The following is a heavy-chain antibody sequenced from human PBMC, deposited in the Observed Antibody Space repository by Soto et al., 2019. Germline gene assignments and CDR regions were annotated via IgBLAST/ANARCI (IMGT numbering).Heavy chain of an antibody. V-gene: IGHV1-69*13. Sequence: SVKVSCKASGGTFSSYAISWVRQAPGQGLEWMGEIIPIFGTANYAQKLQGRVTITADESTSTAYMELSSLRSEDTAVYYCARGEHRWLTYYGMDVWGQGTTVTVSS. CDR3: ARGEHRWLTYYGMDV. CDR1: GGTFSSYA. CDR2: IIPIFGTA. D-gene: IGHD5-12*01. J-gene: IGHJ6*02.